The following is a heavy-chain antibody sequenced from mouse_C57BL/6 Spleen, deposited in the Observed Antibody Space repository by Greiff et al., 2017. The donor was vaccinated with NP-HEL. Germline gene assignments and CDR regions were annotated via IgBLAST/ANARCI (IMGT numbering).Heavy chain of an antibody. CDR2: IWSGGST. CDR3: ARNYPYGKNYFDY. D-gene: IGHD1-1*01. J-gene: IGHJ2*01. V-gene: IGHV2-2*01. CDR1: GFSLTSYG. Sequence: VHLVESGPGLVQPSQSLSITCTVSGFSLTSYGVHWVRQSPGKGLEWLGVIWSGGSTDYNAAFISRLSISKDNSKSQVFFKMNSLQADDTAIYYCARNYPYGKNYFDYWGQGTTLTVSS.